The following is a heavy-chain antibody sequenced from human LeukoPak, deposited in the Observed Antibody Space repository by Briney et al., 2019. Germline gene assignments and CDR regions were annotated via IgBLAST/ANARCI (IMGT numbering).Heavy chain of an antibody. CDR3: ATSSGWYYYYYGMDV. D-gene: IGHD6-19*01. V-gene: IGHV4-59*01. CDR2: NYYSGST. CDR1: GGSISSYY. J-gene: IGHJ6*02. Sequence: PSETLSLTCSVSGGSISSYYWSWIRQPPGKQLEWIGYNYYSGSTNYNPSLKSRVTISIDTSKNQFSLKLSSVTAADTAVYYCATSSGWYYYYYGMDVWGQGTTVTVSS.